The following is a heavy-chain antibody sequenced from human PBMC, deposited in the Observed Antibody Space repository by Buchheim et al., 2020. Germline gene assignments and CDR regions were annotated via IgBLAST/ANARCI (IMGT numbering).Heavy chain of an antibody. V-gene: IGHV3-30-3*01. D-gene: IGHD3-3*01. CDR1: GFTFSSYT. CDR3: ARDSPTEIKFYDFWSGYYMSMDV. Sequence: QVQLVESGGGVVQPGRSLRLSCAASGFTFSSYTMHWVRQAPGKGLEWVAVISYDGSNKYYADSVKGRFTISRDNSKNKLYLQMNSLRAEDTAVYYCARDSPTEIKFYDFWSGYYMSMDVWGQGTT. J-gene: IGHJ6*02. CDR2: ISYDGSNK.